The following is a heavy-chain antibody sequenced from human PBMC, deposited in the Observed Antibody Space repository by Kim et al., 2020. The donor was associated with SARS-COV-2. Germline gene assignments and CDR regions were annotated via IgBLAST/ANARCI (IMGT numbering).Heavy chain of an antibody. CDR3: ARPVRGARHDAFDI. J-gene: IGHJ3*02. V-gene: IGHV4-39*02. D-gene: IGHD3-10*02. Sequence: PSLKSRGTISLDTPNNHFSLKLTSVTAADTAVYYCARPVRGARHDAFDIWGQGTVVTVSS.